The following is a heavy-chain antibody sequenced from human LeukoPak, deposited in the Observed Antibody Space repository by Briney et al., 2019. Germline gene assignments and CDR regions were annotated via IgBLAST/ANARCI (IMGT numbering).Heavy chain of an antibody. Sequence: GGSLRLSCAASGFTFSTYWWHWVRQAPGKGLVWVSRINSDGSSTTYADSVKGRFTISRDNAKYTLYLQMNSLRAEDTAVYYCARASMYGDYVGGDYWGQGTLVTVSS. J-gene: IGHJ4*02. CDR3: ARASMYGDYVGGDY. CDR1: GFTFSTYW. CDR2: INSDGSST. D-gene: IGHD4-17*01. V-gene: IGHV3-74*01.